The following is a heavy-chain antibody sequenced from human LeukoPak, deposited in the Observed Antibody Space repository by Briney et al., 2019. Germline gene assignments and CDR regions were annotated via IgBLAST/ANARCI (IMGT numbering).Heavy chain of an antibody. Sequence: SATLSLTCTVSGGSISSYYWSWIRQPPRKGLEWIGYIYYSGSTNYNPSLKSRVTISVDTSKNQFSLKLSSGTAADTAVYYCASSPRGWGWFDPWGQGTLVTVSS. CDR1: GGSISSYY. J-gene: IGHJ5*02. CDR3: ASSPRGWGWFDP. D-gene: IGHD3-10*01. V-gene: IGHV4-59*01. CDR2: IYYSGST.